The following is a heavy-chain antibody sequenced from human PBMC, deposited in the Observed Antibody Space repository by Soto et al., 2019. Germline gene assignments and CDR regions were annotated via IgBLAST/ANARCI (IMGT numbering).Heavy chain of an antibody. CDR3: ARLPLVVPAAIGVYYYCGMDV. D-gene: IGHD2-2*01. Sequence: QVQLVQSGAEVKKPGSSVKVSCKASGGTFSSYAISWVRQAPGQGLEWMGGIIPFFGTANYAQKFQGRVTITAHNSTSTAYMQLGSLRSQHTAVYYRARLPLVVPAAIGVYYYCGMDVWGQGTTVTVSS. CDR2: IIPFFGTA. J-gene: IGHJ6*02. V-gene: IGHV1-69*06. CDR1: GGTFSSYA.